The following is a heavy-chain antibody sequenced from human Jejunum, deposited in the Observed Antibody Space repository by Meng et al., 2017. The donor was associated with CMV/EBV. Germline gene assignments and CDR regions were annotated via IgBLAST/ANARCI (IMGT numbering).Heavy chain of an antibody. CDR3: AKDRVAARPGYYYYGLDV. CDR2: ISWDGDTI. V-gene: IGHV3-43*01. J-gene: IGHJ6*02. Sequence: DDYTMHWVRQATGKGLEWVCLISWDGDTIYYTDSVKGRFTISRDNSKNSLYLQMNSLRTEDTALYYCAKDRVAARPGYYYYGLDVWGQGTTVTVSS. CDR1: DDYT. D-gene: IGHD6-6*01.